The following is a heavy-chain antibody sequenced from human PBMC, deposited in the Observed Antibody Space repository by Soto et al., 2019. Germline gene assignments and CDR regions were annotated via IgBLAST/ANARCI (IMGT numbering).Heavy chain of an antibody. CDR3: AKSMSVGATPFDY. CDR2: ISYDGSNK. V-gene: IGHV3-30*18. Sequence: GGSLRLSCAASGFTFSSYGMHWVRQAPGKGLEWVAVISYDGSNKYYADSVKGRFTISRDNSKNTLYLQMNSLRAEDTAVYYCAKSMSVGATPFDYWGQGTLVTVSS. D-gene: IGHD1-26*01. CDR1: GFTFSSYG. J-gene: IGHJ4*02.